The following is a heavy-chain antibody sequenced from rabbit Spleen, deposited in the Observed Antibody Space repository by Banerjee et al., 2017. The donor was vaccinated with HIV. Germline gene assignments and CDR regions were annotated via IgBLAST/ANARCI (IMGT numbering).Heavy chain of an antibody. CDR3: ARDKELDIWGYEFNL. CDR2: IYAGDGST. Sequence: EESGGGLVKPGGTLTLTCKASGFSLFSYWMCWVRQAPGKGLELIGCIYAGDGSTDYANWVNGRFTISKTSSTVDLKMTSLTAADPATYFCARDKELDIWGYEFNLWGPCTLVTV. V-gene: IGHV1S42*01. J-gene: IGHJ4*01. D-gene: IGHD3-1*01. CDR1: GFSLFSYW.